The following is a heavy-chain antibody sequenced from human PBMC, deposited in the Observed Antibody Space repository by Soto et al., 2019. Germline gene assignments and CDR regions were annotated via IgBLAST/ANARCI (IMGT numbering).Heavy chain of an antibody. Sequence: GESLKISCKASGYSFTSYWIGWVRQVPGEGLEWMGIIYPGDSEIRYNPSFQGQVTISADKSITTAYLQWSRLAASDTAMYYCARHSEDTVTPDFWGQGTLVTVSS. CDR3: ARHSEDTVTPDF. CDR2: IYPGDSEI. J-gene: IGHJ4*02. CDR1: GYSFTSYW. D-gene: IGHD4-17*01. V-gene: IGHV5-51*01.